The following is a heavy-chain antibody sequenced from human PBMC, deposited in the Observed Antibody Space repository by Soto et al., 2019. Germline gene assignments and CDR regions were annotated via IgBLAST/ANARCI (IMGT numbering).Heavy chain of an antibody. CDR2: INPNSGGT. Sequence: ASVKVSCKASGYTFTGYYMHWVRQAPGQGLEWMGWINPNSGGTNYAQKFQGRVTMTRDTSASTAYMELSSLSSEDTAVYYCARHVEWVFYCSGGSCYPGHWGQGTMVTVSS. V-gene: IGHV1-2*02. D-gene: IGHD2-15*01. J-gene: IGHJ4*02. CDR1: GYTFTGYY. CDR3: ARHVEWVFYCSGGSCYPGH.